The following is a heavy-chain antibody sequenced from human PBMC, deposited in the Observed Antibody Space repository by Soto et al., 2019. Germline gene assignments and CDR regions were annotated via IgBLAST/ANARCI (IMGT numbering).Heavy chain of an antibody. CDR3: AKREGGARTNWFDP. CDR1: GFTFSSYG. V-gene: IGHV3-30*18. Sequence: GGSLRLSCAASGFTFSSYGMHWVRQAPGKGLEWVAVISYDGSNKYYADSVKGRFTISRDNSKNTLYLQMNSLRAEDTAVYYCAKREGGARTNWFDPWGQGTLVTVSA. CDR2: ISYDGSNK. J-gene: IGHJ5*02. D-gene: IGHD1-1*01.